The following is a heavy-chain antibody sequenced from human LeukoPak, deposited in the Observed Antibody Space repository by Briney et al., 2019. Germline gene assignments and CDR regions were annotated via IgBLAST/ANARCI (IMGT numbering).Heavy chain of an antibody. Sequence: GGSLRLSCAASGFTFSNYNMNWVRQTPGKGLEWVSSITRGSIYTFYADSVKGRFTISRDNSKNTLSLQMYSLRAEDTAIYYCAKANVFGVLDYFDYWGQGTLVTVSS. D-gene: IGHD3-3*01. V-gene: IGHV3-21*04. CDR1: GFTFSNYN. CDR2: ITRGSIYT. J-gene: IGHJ4*02. CDR3: AKANVFGVLDYFDY.